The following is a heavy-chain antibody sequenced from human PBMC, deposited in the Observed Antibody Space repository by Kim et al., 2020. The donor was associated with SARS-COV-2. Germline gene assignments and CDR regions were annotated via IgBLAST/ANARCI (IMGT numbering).Heavy chain of an antibody. CDR3: ARDLTVVVAASYYYYGMDV. Sequence: GRFTISRDNAKNSLYLQMNSLRAEDTAVYYCARDLTVVVAASYYYYGMDVWGQGTTVTVSS. V-gene: IGHV3-11*06. D-gene: IGHD2-15*01. J-gene: IGHJ6*02.